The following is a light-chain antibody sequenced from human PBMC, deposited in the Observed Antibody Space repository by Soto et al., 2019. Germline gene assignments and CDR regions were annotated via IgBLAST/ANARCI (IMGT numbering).Light chain of an antibody. CDR1: QRVGSSY. Sequence: EIVLTQSPGTLSLSPGERATLSCRASQRVGSSYLAWYQHKPDQAPRLLIYGASGRATGTPDRFSGGGSGTDFSLTISRLEPEDFAVYYCQQYGNSPWTFGQGTKVDIK. CDR2: GAS. CDR3: QQYGNSPWT. J-gene: IGKJ1*01. V-gene: IGKV3-20*01.